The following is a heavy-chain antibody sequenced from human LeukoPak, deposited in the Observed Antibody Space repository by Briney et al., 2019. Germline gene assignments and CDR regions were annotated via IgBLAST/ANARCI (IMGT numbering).Heavy chain of an antibody. Sequence: GASVKVSCKASGYTFTSYGISWGRQAPGQGGEWMGWIRDYNGNTNYAQKLQGRVTMTTDTSTSTGYMELRRLRSDDTAVYYCARDVSGYDWRDYWGQGTLVTVSS. CDR1: GYTFTSYG. V-gene: IGHV1-18*01. D-gene: IGHD5-12*01. CDR3: ARDVSGYDWRDY. J-gene: IGHJ4*02. CDR2: IRDYNGNT.